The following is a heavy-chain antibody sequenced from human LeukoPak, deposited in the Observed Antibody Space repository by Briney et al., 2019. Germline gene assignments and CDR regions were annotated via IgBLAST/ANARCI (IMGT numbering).Heavy chain of an antibody. Sequence: SQTLSLTCAISGDSVSSNSAAWNWIRQSPSRGLEWLGRAYYRSKWYNAYTLSVRSRITINPDTSKNQFSLQLNSVTPEDTAVYFCARSSGWLDYWGQGTLVTVSS. J-gene: IGHJ4*02. CDR2: AYYRSKWYN. D-gene: IGHD6-19*01. CDR3: ARSSGWLDY. CDR1: GDSVSSNSAA. V-gene: IGHV6-1*01.